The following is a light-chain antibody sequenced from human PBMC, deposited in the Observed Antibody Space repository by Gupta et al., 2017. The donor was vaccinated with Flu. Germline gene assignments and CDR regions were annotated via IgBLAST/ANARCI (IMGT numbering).Light chain of an antibody. J-gene: IGKJ2*03. Sequence: SLSASVGDRATLTCRASQSISNYFSCYQQKPAKAPTILIYAATSLQSGVPSRFIGGGAGTDFTLTISSLQPEDFATYYCRQRYSTPPAFSFGQGTKLDIK. CDR3: RQRYSTPPAFS. V-gene: IGKV1-39*01. CDR2: AAT. CDR1: QSISNY.